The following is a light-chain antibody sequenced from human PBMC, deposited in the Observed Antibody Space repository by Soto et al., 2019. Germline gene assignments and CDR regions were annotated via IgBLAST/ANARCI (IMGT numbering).Light chain of an antibody. J-gene: IGKJ3*01. Sequence: EIVVTQSPGILSVSPGDRATLSCRASQSVGRNLAWYQQKPGQAPTLLIYAASTRATGLPARFSGSGSGTDFSLTIGSRQSEDFAVYYCQEYSKWPLFTFGPGTRVDIK. CDR2: AAS. CDR1: QSVGRN. CDR3: QEYSKWPLFT. V-gene: IGKV3-15*01.